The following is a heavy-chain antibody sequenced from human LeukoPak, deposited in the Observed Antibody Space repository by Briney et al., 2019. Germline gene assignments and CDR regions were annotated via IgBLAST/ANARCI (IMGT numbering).Heavy chain of an antibody. Sequence: GASVKVSCKASGYTFTGDYMHWVRQAPGQGLEWMGWIIPNSGGTNYAQKFQGRVTMTRDTSISTAYMELRRLRSDDTAVYYCARAGVWDYSDSSGYHNAAFDIWGQGTMVTVSS. CDR1: GYTFTGDY. J-gene: IGHJ3*02. D-gene: IGHD3-22*01. V-gene: IGHV1-2*02. CDR3: ARAGVWDYSDSSGYHNAAFDI. CDR2: IIPNSGGT.